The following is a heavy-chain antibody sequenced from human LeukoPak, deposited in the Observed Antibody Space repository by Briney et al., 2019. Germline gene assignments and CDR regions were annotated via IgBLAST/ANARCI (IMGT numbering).Heavy chain of an antibody. CDR1: GYVFSTSW. CDR3: ASALDLVGGAYFDY. Sequence: GESLKISCKGSGYVFSTSWIGWVRQKPGKGLEWMGIIYPGDSDTRYSPSFQGQVTISADKSISTAYLQWSSLKASDTAMYYCASALDLVGGAYFDYWGQGTLVTVSS. D-gene: IGHD3-10*01. J-gene: IGHJ4*02. V-gene: IGHV5-51*01. CDR2: IYPGDSDT.